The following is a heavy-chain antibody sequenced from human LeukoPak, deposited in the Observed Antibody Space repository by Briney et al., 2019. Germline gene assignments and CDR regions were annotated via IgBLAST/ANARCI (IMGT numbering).Heavy chain of an antibody. CDR1: GFTFSSYA. CDR3: AKDGSVGYYDFWSGYSPLYGMDV. CDR2: ISYDGSNK. V-gene: IGHV3-30-3*01. J-gene: IGHJ6*02. D-gene: IGHD3-3*01. Sequence: QTGRSLRLSCAASGFTFSSYAMHWVRQAPGKGLEWVAVISYDGSNKYYADSVKGRFTISRDNSKNTLYLQMNSLRAEDTAVYYCAKDGSVGYYDFWSGYSPLYGMDVWGQGTTVTVSS.